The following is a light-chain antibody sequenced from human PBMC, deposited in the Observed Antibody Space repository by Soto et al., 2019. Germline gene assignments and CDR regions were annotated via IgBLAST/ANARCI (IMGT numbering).Light chain of an antibody. V-gene: IGLV1-36*01. CDR2: FDD. Sequence: QSVLTQPPSVSEAPRQRVTISCSGSSSNIGNNAVNWYQHLPGKAPKLLIYFDDLLPSGVSDRFSGSKSGTSASLAISGLQSEDEADYYCAVWDDSLHGLVFGGGTQQTVL. CDR3: AVWDDSLHGLV. J-gene: IGLJ3*02. CDR1: SSNIGNNA.